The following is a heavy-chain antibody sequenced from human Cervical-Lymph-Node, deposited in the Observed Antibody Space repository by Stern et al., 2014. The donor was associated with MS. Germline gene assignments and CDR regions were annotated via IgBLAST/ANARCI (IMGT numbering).Heavy chain of an antibody. Sequence: VQLVESGAEVKKPGASVKVSCTAAGYTFTGNYIHWLRQAPGQGLDWMGRTNPNTGDTNYALKFNRRVTINRDTSISTAPLIQHRQGIDDTAVYYCARERGRAGPAMADYWGQGTLVTVSS. CDR2: TNPNTGDT. CDR3: ARERGRAGPAMADY. V-gene: IGHV1-2*06. CDR1: GYTFTGNY. J-gene: IGHJ4*02. D-gene: IGHD5-18*01.